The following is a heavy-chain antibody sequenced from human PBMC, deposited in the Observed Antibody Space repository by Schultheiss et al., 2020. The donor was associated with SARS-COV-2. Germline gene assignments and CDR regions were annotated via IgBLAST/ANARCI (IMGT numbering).Heavy chain of an antibody. V-gene: IGHV1-69*08. D-gene: IGHD5-18*01. CDR3: ARGGLYTAMTYYYYYYMDV. CDR2: IIPILGTA. Sequence: SVKVSCKASGGTFSSYTISWVRQAPGQGLEWMGRIIPILGTANYAQKFQGRVTMTRDTSISTAYMELSRLRSDDTAVYYCARGGLYTAMTYYYYYYMDVWGKGTTVTVSS. CDR1: GGTFSSYT. J-gene: IGHJ6*03.